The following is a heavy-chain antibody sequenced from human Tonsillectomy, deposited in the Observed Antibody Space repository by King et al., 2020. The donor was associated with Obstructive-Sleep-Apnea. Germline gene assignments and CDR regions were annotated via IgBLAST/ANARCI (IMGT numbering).Heavy chain of an antibody. Sequence: VQLVESGGALVQPGRSLRLSCAASGFNFDEYAMHWVRQAPGKGLEWVSGITWDSGNIDYADSVKGRFTVSRDNAKSSLFLHMNTLRTEDTALYYCAKEGGSGWYSLSNYFDYWGQGTLVAVSS. CDR1: GFNFDEYA. CDR2: ITWDSGNI. J-gene: IGHJ4*02. CDR3: AKEGGSGWYSLSNYFDY. V-gene: IGHV3-9*01. D-gene: IGHD6-19*01.